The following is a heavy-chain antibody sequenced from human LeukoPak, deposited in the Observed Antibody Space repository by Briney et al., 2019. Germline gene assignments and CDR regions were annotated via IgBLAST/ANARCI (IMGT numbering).Heavy chain of an antibody. Sequence: GGSLRLSCAASGFTFSSYAMSWVRQAPGKGLEWVSSISSSSSYIYYADSAKGRFTISRDNAKNSLYLQMNSLRAEDTAVYYCARDYGGNSGSFGYWGQGTLVTVSS. V-gene: IGHV3-21*01. D-gene: IGHD4-23*01. CDR2: ISSSSSYI. CDR1: GFTFSSYA. J-gene: IGHJ4*02. CDR3: ARDYGGNSGSFGY.